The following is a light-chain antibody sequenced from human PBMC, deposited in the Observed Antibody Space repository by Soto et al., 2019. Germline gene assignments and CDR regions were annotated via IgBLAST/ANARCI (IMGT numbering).Light chain of an antibody. CDR2: KAS. CDR3: QQYNSMGT. J-gene: IGKJ1*01. CDR1: QTISSW. V-gene: IGKV1-5*03. Sequence: DIQMTPSPSTVSGSVGASVTITCRASQTISSWLAWYQQKPGKAPKLLIYKASTLKSGVPSRFSRSGSGTEFTLTISSLQPDDFATYYCQQYNSMGTVGLGTKGEIK.